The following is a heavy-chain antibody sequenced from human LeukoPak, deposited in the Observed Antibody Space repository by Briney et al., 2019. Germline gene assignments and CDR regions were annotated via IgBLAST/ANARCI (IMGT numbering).Heavy chain of an antibody. CDR3: AKCCSGGSCYNPSLPSRTSSYYFDY. CDR1: GFTFSSYA. Sequence: GGSLRLSCAASGFTFSSYAMSWVRQAPGKGLEWVSAISGSGGSTDYADSVKGRFTISRDNSKNTLCLQMNSLRAEDTAVYYCAKCCSGGSCYNPSLPSRTSSYYFDYWGQGTLVTVSS. J-gene: IGHJ4*02. D-gene: IGHD2-15*01. V-gene: IGHV3-23*01. CDR2: ISGSGGST.